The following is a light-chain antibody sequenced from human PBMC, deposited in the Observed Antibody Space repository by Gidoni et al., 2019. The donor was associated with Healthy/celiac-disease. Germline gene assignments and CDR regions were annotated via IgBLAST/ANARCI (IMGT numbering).Light chain of an antibody. Sequence: DIQMTQSPSSLSASVGDRVTSTCRASQGISNYLAWYQQKPGKVPKLLIYAASTLQSGVPSRFSGSGSGTDFTLTICCLQPEAVATYYCQKYNSAPPPFXQXTKVEIK. CDR1: QGISNY. CDR3: QKYNSAPPP. V-gene: IGKV1-27*01. CDR2: AAS. J-gene: IGKJ1*01.